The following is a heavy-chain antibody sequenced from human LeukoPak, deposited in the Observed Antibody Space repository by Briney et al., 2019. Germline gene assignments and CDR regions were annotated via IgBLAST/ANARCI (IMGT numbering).Heavy chain of an antibody. V-gene: IGHV1-69*05. CDR2: IIPIFGTA. Sequence: APVKVSCKASGGTFSSYAISWVRQAPGQGLEWMGRIIPIFGTANYAQKFQGRVTITTDESTSTAYMELSSLRSEDTAVYYCARDGYSSGWIHWGQGTLVTVSS. J-gene: IGHJ4*02. CDR1: GGTFSSYA. CDR3: ARDGYSSGWIH. D-gene: IGHD6-19*01.